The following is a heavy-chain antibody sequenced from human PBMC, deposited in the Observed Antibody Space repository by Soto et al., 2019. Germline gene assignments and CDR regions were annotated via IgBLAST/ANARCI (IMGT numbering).Heavy chain of an antibody. J-gene: IGHJ5*02. Sequence: SETLSLTCSVSGAALNSGNYYWSWIRQVPGKGLEWIGHIYVTGAVDYNPSLGDRITISQDTSERQFSLNLRLVTAADTAVYYCARLRIATNNYKWFDPWGQGTLVTVSS. V-gene: IGHV4-31*03. CDR3: ARLRIATNNYKWFDP. D-gene: IGHD2-21*01. CDR2: IYVTGAV. CDR1: GAALNSGNYY.